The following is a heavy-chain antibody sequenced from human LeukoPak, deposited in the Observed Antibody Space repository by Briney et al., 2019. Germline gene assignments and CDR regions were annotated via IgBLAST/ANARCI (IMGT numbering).Heavy chain of an antibody. J-gene: IGHJ6*02. CDR3: AKDRDIILTGHGMDV. V-gene: IGHV3-23*01. Sequence: PGGSLRLSCAVSGFTVSSKYMSWVRQAPGKGLEWVSTTGASSSSTNYAHSVKGRFTISRDNSKKTLHLQMNNLRAEDTAVYYCAKDRDIILTGHGMDVWGQGTTVTVSS. D-gene: IGHD3-9*01. CDR2: TGASSSST. CDR1: GFTVSSKY.